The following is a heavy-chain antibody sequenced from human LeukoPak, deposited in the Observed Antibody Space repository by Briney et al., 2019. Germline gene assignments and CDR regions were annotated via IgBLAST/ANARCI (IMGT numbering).Heavy chain of an antibody. Sequence: SETLSLTCTVSGGSISSSSYYWGWIRQPPGKGLEWIGSIYYSGSTYYNPSLKSRVTISVDTSKNQFSLKLSSVTAADTAVYYCQGASRYCSSTSCLKIDYWDQGTLVTVSS. CDR1: GGSISSSSYY. CDR3: QGASRYCSSTSCLKIDY. V-gene: IGHV4-39*01. CDR2: IYYSGST. D-gene: IGHD2-2*01. J-gene: IGHJ4*02.